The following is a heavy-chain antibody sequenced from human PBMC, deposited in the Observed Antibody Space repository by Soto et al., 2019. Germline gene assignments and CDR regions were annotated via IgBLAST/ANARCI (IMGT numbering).Heavy chain of an antibody. D-gene: IGHD3-22*01. Sequence: ASVKVSCKASGYTFTSYGISWVRQAPGQGLEWMGWISAYNGNTNYAQKLQGRVTMTTDTSTSTAYMELRSLRSDDTAVYYCARDYYDTRWFDPWGPAPPVTLSS. CDR3: ARDYYDTRWFDP. CDR2: ISAYNGNT. CDR1: GYTFTSYG. J-gene: IGHJ5*02. V-gene: IGHV1-18*01.